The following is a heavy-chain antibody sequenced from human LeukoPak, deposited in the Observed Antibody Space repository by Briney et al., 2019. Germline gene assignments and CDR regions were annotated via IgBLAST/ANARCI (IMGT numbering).Heavy chain of an antibody. D-gene: IGHD3-22*01. J-gene: IGHJ4*03. CDR1: GFPFSRYS. V-gene: IGHV3-48*01. CDR3: TTYFDTTGYFEEAYDT. Sequence: GGSLRLSCAPSGFPFSRYSMNWFRQAPGKGLEWVEFISTNSRTIYSGDSVKGRFSISRDNDKSLLYLQMENLRVEDTAVYYCTTYFDTTGYFEEAYDTWGQGTLVTVSA. CDR2: ISTNSRTI.